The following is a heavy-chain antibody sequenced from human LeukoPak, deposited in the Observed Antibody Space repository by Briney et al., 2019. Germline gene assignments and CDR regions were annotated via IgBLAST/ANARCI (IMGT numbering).Heavy chain of an antibody. CDR2: LLYSGST. V-gene: IGHV4-59*01. J-gene: IGHJ4*02. Sequence: SETLSLTCAISGGSIPSYYWSWIRQTPGKGPEWIGYLLYSGSTNYNPSLKSRVTMSIDTSKNQFSLKLRSVTAADTAVYYCARGAYSNYLSVGYWGQGILVTVSS. CDR3: ARGAYSNYLSVGY. CDR1: GGSIPSYY. D-gene: IGHD4-11*01.